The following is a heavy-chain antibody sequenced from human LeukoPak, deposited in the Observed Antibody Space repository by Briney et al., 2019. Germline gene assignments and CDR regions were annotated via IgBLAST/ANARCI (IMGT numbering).Heavy chain of an antibody. V-gene: IGHV3-21*01. Sequence: GGSLRLSCAASGFTFSSYSMTWVRQAPGKGLEGVSSISSSSSYIYYADSVKGRFTISRDNAKNSLYLQMNSLRAEDTAVYYCARDLGDYYGMDVWGQGTTVTVSS. CDR2: ISSSSSYI. CDR1: GFTFSSYS. D-gene: IGHD3-10*01. J-gene: IGHJ6*02. CDR3: ARDLGDYYGMDV.